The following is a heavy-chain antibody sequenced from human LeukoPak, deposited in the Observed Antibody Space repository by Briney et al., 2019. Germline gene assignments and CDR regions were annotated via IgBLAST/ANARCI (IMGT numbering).Heavy chain of an antibody. J-gene: IGHJ6*04. V-gene: IGHV3-43D*04. Sequence: GGSLRLSCAASGFTFDDYAMHWVRQAPGKGLEWVSLISWDGGSTYYADSVKGRFTISRDNSRHTLYLQMNSLGAGDTALYYCAKDKEYSGFGPILSGYYYGMDVWGKGTTVTVSS. CDR3: AKDKEYSGFGPILSGYYYGMDV. CDR1: GFTFDDYA. CDR2: ISWDGGST. D-gene: IGHD5-12*01.